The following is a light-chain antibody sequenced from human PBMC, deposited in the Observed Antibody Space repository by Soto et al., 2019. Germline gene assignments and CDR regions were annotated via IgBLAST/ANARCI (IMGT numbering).Light chain of an antibody. Sequence: NFMLTQPHSVSESPGKTITISCTRSSGSIASTYVQWYQQRPGSAPTTVIYEDYQRPSGVPDRFSGSIDSSSNSASLTISGLKTEDEADYYCQSYDRSSNGVFGGGTKLTVL. CDR3: QSYDRSSNGV. CDR2: EDY. J-gene: IGLJ3*02. V-gene: IGLV6-57*04. CDR1: SGSIASTY.